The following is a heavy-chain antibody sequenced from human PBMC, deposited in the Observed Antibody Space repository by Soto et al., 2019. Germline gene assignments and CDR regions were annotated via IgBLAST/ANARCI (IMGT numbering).Heavy chain of an antibody. D-gene: IGHD4-17*01. CDR3: ARVLYGGNAAFDY. Sequence: SSTLSLTCAFYGGAFSGYYWSWIRQPPGKGLEWIGEINHSGSTNYNPSLKSRVTISVDTSKNQFSLKLSSVTAADTAVYYCARVLYGGNAAFDYWGQG. J-gene: IGHJ4*02. CDR1: GGAFSGYY. V-gene: IGHV4-34*01. CDR2: INHSGST.